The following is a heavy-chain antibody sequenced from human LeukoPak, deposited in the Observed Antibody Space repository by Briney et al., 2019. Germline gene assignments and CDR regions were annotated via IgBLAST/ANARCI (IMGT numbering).Heavy chain of an antibody. D-gene: IGHD6-6*01. V-gene: IGHV3-7*04. CDR1: RLTFWSYW. Sequence: GGSLRLSCAASRLTFWSYWMTWVRQAPGKGLEWVANIKQDGSEKYYVDSVKGRFTISRDNAKNSLYLQMNSLRAEDTAVYYCARGVEAARRFDYWGQGTLVTVSS. CDR2: IKQDGSEK. CDR3: ARGVEAARRFDY. J-gene: IGHJ4*02.